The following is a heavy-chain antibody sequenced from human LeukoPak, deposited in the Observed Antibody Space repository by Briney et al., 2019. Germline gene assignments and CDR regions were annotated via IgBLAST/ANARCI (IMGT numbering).Heavy chain of an antibody. D-gene: IGHD3-3*01. Sequence: ASVKVSCKASGYTFTSYYMHWVRQAPGQGLEWMGIINPSGGSTSYAQKFQGRVTMTRDTSTSTVYMELSSLRSEDTAVYYCARRVDFWGGHKANWFDPWGQGTLVTVSS. CDR3: ARRVDFWGGHKANWFDP. V-gene: IGHV1-46*01. CDR2: INPSGGST. J-gene: IGHJ5*02. CDR1: GYTFTSYY.